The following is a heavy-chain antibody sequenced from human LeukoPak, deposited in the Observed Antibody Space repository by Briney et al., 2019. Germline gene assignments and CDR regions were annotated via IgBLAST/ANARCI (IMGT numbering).Heavy chain of an antibody. D-gene: IGHD3-10*01. J-gene: IGHJ5*02. Sequence: VKVSCNASGGAFSSYAISWVRQVPGQGLEWMGGIIPIFGTANYAQKFQGRVTITTDESTSTAYMELSSLRSEDTAVYYCARASYPREVWFDPWGQGTLVTVSS. CDR1: GGAFSSYA. V-gene: IGHV1-69*05. CDR2: IIPIFGTA. CDR3: ARASYPREVWFDP.